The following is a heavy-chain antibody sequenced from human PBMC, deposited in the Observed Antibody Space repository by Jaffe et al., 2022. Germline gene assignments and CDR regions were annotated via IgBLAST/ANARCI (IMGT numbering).Heavy chain of an antibody. J-gene: IGHJ5*02. CDR1: GFTFSSYS. Sequence: EVQLVESGGGLVKPGGSLRLSCAASGFTFSSYSMNWVRQAPGKGLEWVSSISSSSSYIYYADSVKGRFTISRDNAKNSLYLQMNSLRAEDTAVYYCARGGDYADHWFDPWGQGTLVTVSS. CDR3: ARGGDYADHWFDP. CDR2: ISSSSSYI. D-gene: IGHD4-17*01. V-gene: IGHV3-21*01.